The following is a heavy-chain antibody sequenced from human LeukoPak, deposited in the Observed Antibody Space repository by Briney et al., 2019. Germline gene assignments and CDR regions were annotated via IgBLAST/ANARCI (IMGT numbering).Heavy chain of an antibody. CDR1: GFIFSEYW. CDR3: ARGRGYWGNYYYYMDV. D-gene: IGHD7-27*01. Sequence: GSLRLSCVASGFIFSEYWMSWVGQPPGKRLEWIGEINHSGSTNYNPSLKSRVTISVDTSKNQFSLKLSSVTAADTAVYYCARGRGYWGNYYYYMDVWGKGTTVTVSS. CDR2: INHSGST. V-gene: IGHV4-34*01. J-gene: IGHJ6*03.